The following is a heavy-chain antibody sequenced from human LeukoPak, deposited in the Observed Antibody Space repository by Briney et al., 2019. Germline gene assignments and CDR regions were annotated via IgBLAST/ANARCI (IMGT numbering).Heavy chain of an antibody. D-gene: IGHD3-10*01. CDR2: ISSSSSTI. Sequence: GGSQRLSCAASGFTFSSYGMNWVRQAPGKGLEWVSYISSSSSTIYYADSVKGRLTISRDNARNSLFLQMNSLRAEDTTVYYCARDYYGSGSSYYWGQGTLVTVSS. V-gene: IGHV3-48*04. CDR1: GFTFSSYG. CDR3: ARDYYGSGSSYY. J-gene: IGHJ4*02.